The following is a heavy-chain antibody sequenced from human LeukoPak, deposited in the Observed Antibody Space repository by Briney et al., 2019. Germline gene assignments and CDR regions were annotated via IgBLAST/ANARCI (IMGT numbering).Heavy chain of an antibody. Sequence: ETLSLTCTVSGGSISSYYWSWIRQPPGKGLEWIGYIYHSGSSNYNPSLKSRATISVDTSKKQFSLKLSSVTAADTAVYYCARASMGYSSSWYFDYWGQGTLVTVSS. CDR3: ARASMGYSSSWYFDY. CDR1: GGSISSYY. CDR2: IYHSGSS. J-gene: IGHJ4*02. D-gene: IGHD6-13*01. V-gene: IGHV4-59*01.